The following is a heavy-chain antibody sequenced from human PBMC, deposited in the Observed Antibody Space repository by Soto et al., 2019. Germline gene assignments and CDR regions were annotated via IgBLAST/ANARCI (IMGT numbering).Heavy chain of an antibody. CDR1: GLDFSSEV. Sequence: LRLSCAASGLDFSSEVMCWVRQAPGKGLEWVSSISGSGRTIYHADSMRGRFAISRDNSKNSLYLQLNNLRVDDTAVYYCAKVGTSYYYGMDVWGQGTRVTVSS. CDR3: AKVGTSYYYGMDV. D-gene: IGHD1-7*01. CDR2: ISGSGRTI. V-gene: IGHV3-23*01. J-gene: IGHJ6*02.